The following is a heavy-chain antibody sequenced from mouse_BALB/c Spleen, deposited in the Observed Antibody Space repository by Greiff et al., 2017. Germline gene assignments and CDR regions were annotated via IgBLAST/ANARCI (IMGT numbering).Heavy chain of an antibody. V-gene: IGHV3-6*02. CDR3: ARVSYGIWDYAMDY. D-gene: IGHD2-1*01. J-gene: IGHJ4*01. CDR1: GYSITSGYY. CDR2: ISYDGSN. Sequence: EVKVEESGPGLVKPSQSLSLTCSVTGYSITSGYYWNWIRQFPGNKLEWMGYISYDGSNNYNPSLKNRISITRDTSKNQFFLKLNSVTTEDTATYYCARVSYGIWDYAMDYWGQGTSVTVSS.